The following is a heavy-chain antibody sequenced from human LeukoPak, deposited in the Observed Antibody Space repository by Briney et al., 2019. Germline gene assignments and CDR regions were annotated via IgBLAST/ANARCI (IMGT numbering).Heavy chain of an antibody. J-gene: IGHJ4*02. Sequence: ASVKVSCKASSYTFTNFGISWVRQAPGQVLEWMGWITTDNGDTTYAQNLQGRVTMTTDTSTSTAYMELRSLRSDDTAVYYCARVENFWIRHWGQGTLVTVSS. D-gene: IGHD3-3*01. CDR1: SYTFTNFG. V-gene: IGHV1-18*01. CDR2: ITTDNGDT. CDR3: ARVENFWIRH.